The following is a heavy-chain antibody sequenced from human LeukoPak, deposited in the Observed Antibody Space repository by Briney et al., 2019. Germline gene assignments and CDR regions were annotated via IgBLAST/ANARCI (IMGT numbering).Heavy chain of an antibody. J-gene: IGHJ5*01. V-gene: IGHV3-23*01. CDR3: AKPVSGGLAVTADWFHP. Sequence: PGGSLRLSCAASGFAFSFYAMSWLRQPPGKGLEWVSTINANSGTTSYAASVRGRFTISRDNSKNTLYLQVNTLRADDTATYYCAKPVSGGLAVTADWFHPWGQRTLVVVSS. CDR1: GFAFSFYA. D-gene: IGHD6-19*01. CDR2: INANSGTT.